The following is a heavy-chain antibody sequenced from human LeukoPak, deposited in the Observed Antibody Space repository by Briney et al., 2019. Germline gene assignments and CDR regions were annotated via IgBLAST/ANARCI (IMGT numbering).Heavy chain of an antibody. CDR3: ARDRYDSSGYYFSYYYYYGMDV. CDR1: GYTFTSYA. D-gene: IGHD3-22*01. CDR2: IIPIFGTA. J-gene: IGHJ6*02. Sequence: ASVKVSCKASGYTFTSYAISWVRQAPGQGLEWMGGIIPIFGTANYAQKFQGRVTITADESTSTAYMELSSLRPEDTAVYYCARDRYDSSGYYFSYYYYYGMDVWGQGTTVTVSS. V-gene: IGHV1-69*13.